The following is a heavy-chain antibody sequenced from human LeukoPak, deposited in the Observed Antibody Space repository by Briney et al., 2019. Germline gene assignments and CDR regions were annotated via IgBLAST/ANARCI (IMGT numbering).Heavy chain of an antibody. CDR1: GFTFRNYG. CDR2: IWFDGSNR. Sequence: GGSLRLSCEASGFTFRNYGMHWVRQAPGKGLDWVGVIWFDGSNRYYADSVKGRFTISRDNSKNTLYLQVNSLRAEDTAVYSCATGGNFYYSHWGQGTLVTVSS. CDR3: ATGGNFYYSH. D-gene: IGHD4-11*01. V-gene: IGHV3-33*01. J-gene: IGHJ1*01.